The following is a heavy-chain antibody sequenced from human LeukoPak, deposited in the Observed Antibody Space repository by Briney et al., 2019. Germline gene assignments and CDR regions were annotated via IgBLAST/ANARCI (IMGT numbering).Heavy chain of an antibody. CDR3: AREGVPAAARGNWFDP. Sequence: PSETLSLTCAVYGGSFSGYYWSWIRQPPGKGLEWIGEINHSGSTNYNPSLKSRVTISVDTSKNQFSLKLSSVTAADTAVYYCAREGVPAAARGNWFDPWGQGTLVTVSS. CDR2: INHSGST. V-gene: IGHV4-34*01. D-gene: IGHD2-2*01. J-gene: IGHJ5*02. CDR1: GGSFSGYY.